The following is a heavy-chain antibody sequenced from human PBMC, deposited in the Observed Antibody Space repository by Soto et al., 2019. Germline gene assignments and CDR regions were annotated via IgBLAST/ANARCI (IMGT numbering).Heavy chain of an antibody. Sequence: QIQLVQSGAEVKKPGASVKVSCKASGYTFTSYGISWLRQAPGQGLEWIGGISAYKGNTNYAQTRQGRVTMTTDTPTSTAYTELRSRRSDDTAVYYGASGPPVDRGSYWGQETLVTVSS. V-gene: IGHV1-18*01. CDR3: ASGPPVDRGSY. D-gene: IGHD1-26*01. J-gene: IGHJ4*02. CDR2: ISAYKGNT. CDR1: GYTFTSYG.